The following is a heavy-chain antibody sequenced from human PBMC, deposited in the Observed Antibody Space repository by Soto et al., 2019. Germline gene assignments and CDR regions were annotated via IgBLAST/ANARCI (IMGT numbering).Heavy chain of an antibody. V-gene: IGHV4-59*01. CDR3: ARDSSYDSSGYPYYYYYGMDV. J-gene: IGHJ6*02. Sequence: SETLSLTCTVSGGSISSYYWSWIRQPPGKGLEWIGYIYYSGSTNYNPSLKSRVTISVDTSKNQFSLKLSSVTAADTAVYYCARDSSYDSSGYPYYYYYGMDVWGQGTTVTVSS. CDR2: IYYSGST. D-gene: IGHD3-22*01. CDR1: GGSISSYY.